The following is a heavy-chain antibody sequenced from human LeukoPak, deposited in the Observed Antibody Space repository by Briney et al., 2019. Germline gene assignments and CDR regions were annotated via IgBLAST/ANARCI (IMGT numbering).Heavy chain of an antibody. V-gene: IGHV3-48*01. Sequence: PGRSLRLSCAASGFTFSSYSMNWVRQAPGKGLEWVSYISSSSSTIYYADSVKGRFTISRDNSKNSPYLQMSSLRAEDTAVYYCAREDRIGGATPVDYWGQGTLVTVSS. CDR2: ISSSSSTI. CDR1: GFTFSSYS. J-gene: IGHJ4*02. CDR3: AREDRIGGATPVDY. D-gene: IGHD1-26*01.